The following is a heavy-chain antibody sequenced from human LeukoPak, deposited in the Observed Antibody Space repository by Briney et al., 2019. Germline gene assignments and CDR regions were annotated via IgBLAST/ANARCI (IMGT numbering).Heavy chain of an antibody. CDR1: GYTFTSYG. J-gene: IGHJ6*02. CDR2: ISAVNGNT. Sequence: GASVKVSCKASGYTFTSYGITWVRQAPGQGLEWMGWISAVNGNTNYAQKFQGGVTMTTDTSTSTAYMELRSLRSEDTAVYYCARAYYGSGSYYYGMDVWGQGTTVTVSS. D-gene: IGHD3-10*01. V-gene: IGHV1-18*01. CDR3: ARAYYGSGSYYYGMDV.